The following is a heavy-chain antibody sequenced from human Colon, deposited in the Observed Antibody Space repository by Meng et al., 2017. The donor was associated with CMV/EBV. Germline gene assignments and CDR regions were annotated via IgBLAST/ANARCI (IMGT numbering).Heavy chain of an antibody. CDR3: AKTREYYDRSGDFAGHRSSDS. Sequence: GGSLRLSCEASGFTFSNYAMSWVRQAPGKRLEHVSVISGSGRDAGTTCYADSVKGRFTISRDDSKNTLYLQMNSLRAEDTAVYYCAKTREYYDRSGDFAGHRSSDSWGQGTLVTVSS. D-gene: IGHD3-22*01. CDR2: ISGSGRDAGTT. J-gene: IGHJ4*02. CDR1: GFTFSNYA. V-gene: IGHV3-23*01.